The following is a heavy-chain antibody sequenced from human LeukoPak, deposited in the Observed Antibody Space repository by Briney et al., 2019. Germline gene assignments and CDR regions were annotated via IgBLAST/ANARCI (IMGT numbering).Heavy chain of an antibody. CDR1: GYTFTSYD. V-gene: IGHV1-8*01. J-gene: IGHJ4*02. CDR3: ARGESGLRFLEWSANFDY. D-gene: IGHD3-3*01. CDR2: MKPNSGNT. Sequence: ASLNVSCKASGYTFTSYDINWVRQATGQGLEWMGWMKPNSGNTGYAQKFQGRVTMTRNTSISTAYMELSSLRSEDTAVYYCARGESGLRFLEWSANFDYWGQGTLVTVS.